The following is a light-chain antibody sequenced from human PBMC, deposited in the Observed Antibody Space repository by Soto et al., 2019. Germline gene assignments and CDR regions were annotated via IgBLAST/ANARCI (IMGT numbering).Light chain of an antibody. Sequence: QSVMTQPPSVSVDPGQRVTISCTGSSSNIGAGYDVHWYQQLPGTAPKLLIYGNSNRPSGVPDRFSGSKSGTSASLAITGLQAEDEADYYCQSYDSRHYVFGTGTKLTVL. CDR2: GNS. CDR1: SSNIGAGYD. CDR3: QSYDSRHYV. V-gene: IGLV1-40*01. J-gene: IGLJ1*01.